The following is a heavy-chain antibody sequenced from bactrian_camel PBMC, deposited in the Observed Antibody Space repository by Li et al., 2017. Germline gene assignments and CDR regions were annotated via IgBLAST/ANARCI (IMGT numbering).Heavy chain of an antibody. J-gene: IGHJ4*01. Sequence: HVQLVESGGGSVLDGGSLRLSCVASGVTGLTCFMAWHRQAPGKERELVSRFLVDGSAEYSDSVKGRFTISRDNGKNTLYLQLNSLKIEDTAMYYCAKDWGTSFDYWGQGTQVTVS. CDR2: FLVDGSA. D-gene: IGHD5*01. CDR3: AKDWGTSFDY. V-gene: IGHV3S55*01. CDR1: GVTGLTCF.